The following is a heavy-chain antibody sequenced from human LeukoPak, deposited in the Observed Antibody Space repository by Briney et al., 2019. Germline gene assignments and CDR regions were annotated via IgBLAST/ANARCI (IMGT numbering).Heavy chain of an antibody. CDR2: ISDSGGST. D-gene: IGHD1-26*01. J-gene: IGHJ4*02. Sequence: SGGSLRLSCAASGFTFSSYSMNWVRQAPGKGLEWLSSISDSGGSTVYVDSVKGRFTISRDNSENTLYLQMNSLRAEDTAIYYCAKEGGIVGATPFDYWGQGTLVTVSS. CDR1: GFTFSSYS. V-gene: IGHV3-23*01. CDR3: AKEGGIVGATPFDY.